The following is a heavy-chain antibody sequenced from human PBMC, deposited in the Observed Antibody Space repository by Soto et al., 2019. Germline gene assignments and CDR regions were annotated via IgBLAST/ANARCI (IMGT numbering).Heavy chain of an antibody. CDR2: ISSSGSTI. Sequence: EVQLVESGGGLVQPGGSLRLSCAASGFTFSSYEMNWVCQAPGKGLEWVSYISSSGSTIYYADSVKGRFTISRDNAKNSLYLQMNSLRAEDTAVYYCARGNVDTAMVPNWFDPWGQGTLVTVSS. CDR3: ARGNVDTAMVPNWFDP. CDR1: GFTFSSYE. J-gene: IGHJ5*02. D-gene: IGHD5-18*01. V-gene: IGHV3-48*03.